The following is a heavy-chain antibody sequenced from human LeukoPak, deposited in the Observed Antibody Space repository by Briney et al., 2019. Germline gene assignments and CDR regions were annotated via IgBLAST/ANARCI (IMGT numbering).Heavy chain of an antibody. CDR3: AKDHYWSIDY. J-gene: IGHJ4*02. D-gene: IGHD3-3*01. CDR1: GFTFSNYP. CDR2: IKGDGIST. Sequence: PGGSLRLSCSASGFTFSNYPMHWVRHAPGQGLVWVSRIKGDGISTNYADSVKGRFTISRDIAKNTLYLQMNSLRAEDTGVYYCAKDHYWSIDYWGRGTLVTVSS. V-gene: IGHV3-74*01.